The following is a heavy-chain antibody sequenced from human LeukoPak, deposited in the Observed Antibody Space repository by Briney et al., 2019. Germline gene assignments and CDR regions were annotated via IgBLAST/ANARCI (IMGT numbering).Heavy chain of an antibody. CDR1: GYTFTSYG. J-gene: IGHJ6*02. V-gene: IGHV1-18*01. CDR3: ARDLGGRFGDRKRAYYYYGMDV. Sequence: ASVKVSCKASGYTFTSYGISWVRQAPGQGLEWMGWISAYNGNTNYAQKLQGRVTMTTDTSTSTAYMELRSLRSDDTAVYYCARDLGGRFGDRKRAYYYYGMDVWGQGTTVTVSS. D-gene: IGHD3-10*01. CDR2: ISAYNGNT.